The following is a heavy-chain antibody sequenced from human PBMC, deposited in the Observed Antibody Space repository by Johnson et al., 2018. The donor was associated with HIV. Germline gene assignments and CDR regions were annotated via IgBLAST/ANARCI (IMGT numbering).Heavy chain of an antibody. V-gene: IGHV3-13*01. CDR3: ARSGRGTLTTVPDAFDI. J-gene: IGHJ3*02. CDR1: GVTFSIYD. D-gene: IGHD4-17*01. CDR2: IGTAGDT. Sequence: VQLVESGGGVVQPGRSLRLSCAASGVTFSIYDMHWVRQPTGKGLEWVSAIGTAGDTYYAASVRGRFTISRENAKNSLDLQMNSLRAGDTAVYYCARSGRGTLTTVPDAFDIWGQGTMVTVSS.